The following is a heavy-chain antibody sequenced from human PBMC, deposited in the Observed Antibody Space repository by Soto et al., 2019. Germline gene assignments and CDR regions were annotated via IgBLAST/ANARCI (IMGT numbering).Heavy chain of an antibody. CDR1: GGSINSYY. V-gene: IGHV4-59*01. J-gene: IGHJ4*02. CDR3: ARRYGGNFDY. CDR2: IYYSGST. Sequence: SETLSLTCPVSGGSINSYYWSWIRQPPGKGLEWIGYIYYSGSTNYNPSLKSRVTISVDTSKNQFSLKLSSVTAADTAVYYCARRYGGNFDYWGQGTLVTVSS. D-gene: IGHD1-26*01.